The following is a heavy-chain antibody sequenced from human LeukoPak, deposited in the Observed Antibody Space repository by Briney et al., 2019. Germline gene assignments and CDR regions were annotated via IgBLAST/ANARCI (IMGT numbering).Heavy chain of an antibody. CDR2: IIPLLDQT. CDR1: GGPFTDYS. Sequence: SVKVSCKASGGPFTDYSVSWVGQAPGQGLEWMGRIIPLLDQTNHVQKVQGRVTFSADKSTTTTYMELSGLKPDDTAVYYCVRSGYDYDWFDPWGQGTLVTVSS. J-gene: IGHJ5*02. D-gene: IGHD5-12*01. V-gene: IGHV1-69*02. CDR3: VRSGYDYDWFDP.